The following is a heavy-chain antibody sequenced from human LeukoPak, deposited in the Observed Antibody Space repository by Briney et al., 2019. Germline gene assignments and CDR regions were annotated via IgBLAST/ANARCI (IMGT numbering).Heavy chain of an antibody. Sequence: PGGSLRLSCAASGFTFSSFGMNWVRQAPGKGLEWVSSIISSSSYIYYADSVKGRFTISRDNAKNSLYLQMNSLRAEDTAVYYCASLPTLYSSGWYALDYWGQGTLVTVSS. J-gene: IGHJ4*02. CDR3: ASLPTLYSSGWYALDY. CDR1: GFTFSSFG. CDR2: IISSSSYI. V-gene: IGHV3-21*01. D-gene: IGHD6-19*01.